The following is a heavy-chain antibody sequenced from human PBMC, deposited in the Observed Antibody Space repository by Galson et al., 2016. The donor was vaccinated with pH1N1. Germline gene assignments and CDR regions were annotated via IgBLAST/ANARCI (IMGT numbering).Heavy chain of an antibody. J-gene: IGHJ3*02. V-gene: IGHV5-51*01. D-gene: IGHD4-17*01. CDR3: ARQNDYGDYRGDAFDI. CDR1: GYRFTNSW. Sequence: QSGAEVKKPGESLKISCKGSGYRFTNSWIGWVRQMPGKGLEWMGIIYLGGSLIRYRPSFQGQVTISADKSINIVYLEWSSLKASDTATYYCARQNDYGDYRGDAFDIWGQGTMATVSS. CDR2: IYLGGSLI.